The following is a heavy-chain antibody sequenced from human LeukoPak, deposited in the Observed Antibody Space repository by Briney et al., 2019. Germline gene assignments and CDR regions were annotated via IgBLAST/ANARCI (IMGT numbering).Heavy chain of an antibody. J-gene: IGHJ5*02. CDR3: ARDLTMVRGARYRPYNWFDA. D-gene: IGHD3-10*01. Sequence: PSVKVSCKASGYTFTSYGISWVRQAPGQGLEWMGGTIPIFGTANYAQKFQGRVTISADESTSTAYMELSSLRFEDTAVYYCARDLTMVRGARYRPYNWFDAWGQGTLVTVSP. V-gene: IGHV1-69*13. CDR1: GYTFTSYG. CDR2: TIPIFGTA.